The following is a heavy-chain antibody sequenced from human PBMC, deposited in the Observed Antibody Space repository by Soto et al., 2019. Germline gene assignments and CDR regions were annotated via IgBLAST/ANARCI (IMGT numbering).Heavy chain of an antibody. Sequence: VKVSCKTSGGTFNTHAISWVRQAPGHGFEWMGGIVPIYGIPSHAQKFQGRVTITADEPTTTVYMELSSLRSDDTAVYYCARGPNWNARYYYYGMDVWGQGTTVTVSS. CDR3: ARGPNWNARYYYYGMDV. J-gene: IGHJ6*02. CDR2: IVPIYGIP. V-gene: IGHV1-69*01. D-gene: IGHD1-1*01. CDR1: GGTFNTHA.